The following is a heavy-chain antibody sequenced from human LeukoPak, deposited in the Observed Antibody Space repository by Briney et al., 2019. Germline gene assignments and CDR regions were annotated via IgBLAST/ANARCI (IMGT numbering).Heavy chain of an antibody. J-gene: IGHJ4*02. D-gene: IGHD6-6*01. CDR1: GYSISSGYY. Sequence: PSETLSLTCAVSGYSISSGYYWGWIRQPPGKGLEWSGSIYHSGSTYYNPSLKSRVTISVDTSKNQFSLKLNSVTAADTAVYYCAKGGNSEYSSSSCWGQGTLVTVSS. CDR3: AKGGNSEYSSSSC. V-gene: IGHV4-38-2*01. CDR2: IYHSGST.